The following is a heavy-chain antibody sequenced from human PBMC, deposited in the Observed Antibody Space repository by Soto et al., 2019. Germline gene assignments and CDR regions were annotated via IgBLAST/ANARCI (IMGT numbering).Heavy chain of an antibody. Sequence: GGSLRLSCAAPGFTFSSYAMSWVRQAPGKGLEWVSAISGSGGSTYYADSVKGRFTISRDNSKNTLYLQMNSLRAEDTAVYYCAIWSGYGDYVPFFDYWGQGTQATVYS. J-gene: IGHJ4*02. CDR1: GFTFSSYA. D-gene: IGHD4-17*01. CDR2: ISGSGGST. CDR3: AIWSGYGDYVPFFDY. V-gene: IGHV3-23*01.